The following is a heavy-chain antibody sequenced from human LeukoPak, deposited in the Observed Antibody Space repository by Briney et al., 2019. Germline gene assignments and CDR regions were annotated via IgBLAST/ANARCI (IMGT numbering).Heavy chain of an antibody. CDR3: VNIALAVY. Sequence: GGSLRLSCSASGFTFSNYALYWVRQAPGKGLEYASAISSDGGSTYYADSVKGRSTISRDNSKNTVYLQMSSLRTEDAAVYYCVNIALAVYWGQGTLVTVSS. V-gene: IGHV3-64D*09. CDR1: GFTFSNYA. J-gene: IGHJ4*02. CDR2: ISSDGGST. D-gene: IGHD2-21*01.